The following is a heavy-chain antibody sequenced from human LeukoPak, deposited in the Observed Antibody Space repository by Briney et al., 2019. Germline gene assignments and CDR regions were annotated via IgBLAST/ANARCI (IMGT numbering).Heavy chain of an antibody. CDR1: GGTFSSYA. V-gene: IGHV1-69*13. J-gene: IGHJ4*02. Sequence: SVTVSCKASGGTFSSYAISWVRQAPGQGLEWMGGIIPIFGTANYAQKFQGRVTITADESTSTAYMELSSLRSEDTAVYYCARDRARLGYCSSTSCYGFDYWGQGTLVTVSS. CDR3: ARDRARLGYCSSTSCYGFDY. CDR2: IIPIFGTA. D-gene: IGHD2-2*01.